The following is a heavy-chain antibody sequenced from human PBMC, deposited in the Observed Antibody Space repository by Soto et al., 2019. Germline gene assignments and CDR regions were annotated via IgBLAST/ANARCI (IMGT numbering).Heavy chain of an antibody. V-gene: IGHV4-59*11. CDR3: ATGRISRGLDV. CDR1: GGTISRHY. Sequence: SETLSLTCSVSGGTISRHYWSWIRQSPGKGVAWIGYIYSRGTTSYNPSLKSRATILVDRSKNQYSLTLTSVTGTDTAVYYCATGRISRGLDVWGQGTTVTVSS. CDR2: IYSRGTT. J-gene: IGHJ6*02.